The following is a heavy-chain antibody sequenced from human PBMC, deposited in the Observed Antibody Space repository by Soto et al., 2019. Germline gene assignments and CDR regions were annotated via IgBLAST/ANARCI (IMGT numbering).Heavy chain of an antibody. CDR2: IYYSGST. D-gene: IGHD1-26*01. CDR3: ARRGGSSPFDY. V-gene: IGHV4-39*01. J-gene: IGHJ4*02. Sequence: QLQLQESGPGLVKPSETLSLTCTVSGGSISSSSYYWGWIRQSPGKGLEWIGNIYYSGSTYYNPSLQSRVTISVDTSTNQFSLKLSSVTAADTAVYYCARRGGSSPFDYWGQGTLVTVSS. CDR1: GGSISSSSYY.